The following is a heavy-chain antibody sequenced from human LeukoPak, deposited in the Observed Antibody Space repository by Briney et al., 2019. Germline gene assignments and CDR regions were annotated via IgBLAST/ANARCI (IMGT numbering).Heavy chain of an antibody. CDR3: ARLITVNDWFDP. CDR1: GFTFSSYS. Sequence: GSLRLSCAASGFTFSSYSMNWIRQPPGKGLEWIGSIYYSGSTYYNPSLKSRVTISVDTSKNQFSLKLSSVTAADTAVYYCARLITVNDWFDPWGQGTLVTVSS. CDR2: IYYSGST. V-gene: IGHV4-39*01. J-gene: IGHJ5*02. D-gene: IGHD2/OR15-2a*01.